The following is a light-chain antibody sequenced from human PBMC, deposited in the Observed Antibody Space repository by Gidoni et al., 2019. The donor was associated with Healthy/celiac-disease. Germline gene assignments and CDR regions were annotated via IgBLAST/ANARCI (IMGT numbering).Light chain of an antibody. Sequence: DIVMTQSPDTLAVSLGERSTINCKSSQSVLYSSKNKNYLAWYQQKPGQPPKLLIYWASTRESGVPNRFSFSGSGTDFTLTISSLQAEDVAVYYCQQYYSTRPITFGQGTRLEIK. V-gene: IGKV4-1*01. CDR2: WAS. CDR1: QSVLYSSKNKNY. CDR3: QQYYSTRPIT. J-gene: IGKJ5*01.